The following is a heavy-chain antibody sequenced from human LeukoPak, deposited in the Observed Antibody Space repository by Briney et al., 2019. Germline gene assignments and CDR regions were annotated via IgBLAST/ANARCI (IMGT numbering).Heavy chain of an antibody. CDR3: EKISLLDYGGKPWTLDI. CDR1: GFTFSSYA. CDR2: IDPSGGGT. D-gene: IGHD4-23*01. Sequence: PGGSLRLSCAASGFTFSSYAMSWVRQTPGKGLEWVSGIDPSGGGTYYADSVKGRFTISRDNAKNTLYLQMNSLRADDTAAYYCEKISLLDYGGKPWTLDIWGDGTIVTVSS. J-gene: IGHJ3*02. V-gene: IGHV3-23*01.